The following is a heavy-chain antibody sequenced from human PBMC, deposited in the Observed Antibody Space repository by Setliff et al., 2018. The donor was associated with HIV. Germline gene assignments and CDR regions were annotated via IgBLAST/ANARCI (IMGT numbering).Heavy chain of an antibody. D-gene: IGHD1-1*01. V-gene: IGHV3-21*01. CDR3: ARRKLEVWVNDYYSYYLDV. J-gene: IGHJ6*03. CDR2: ISSNSFYI. Sequence: PGGSLRLSCAASGFTFSSHSMTWVRQAPGKGLEWVSSISSNSFYIYYADSVKGRFTISRDNTKNSLILQMNSLTVEGTAVYYCARRKLEVWVNDYYSYYLDVWGKGTTVTVSS. CDR1: GFTFSSHS.